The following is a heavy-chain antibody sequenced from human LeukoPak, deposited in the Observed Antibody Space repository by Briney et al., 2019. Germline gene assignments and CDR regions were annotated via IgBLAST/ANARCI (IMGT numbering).Heavy chain of an antibody. V-gene: IGHV3-30*02. D-gene: IGHD6-25*01. Sequence: GGSLRLSCAPSGFTFSSYGMHWVRQAPGKGLEWVAFIRYDGSNKYYADSVKGRFTISRDNSKNTLYLQMNSLRAEDTAVYYCAKQAEYSSGSLDYWGQGTLVTVSS. CDR1: GFTFSSYG. J-gene: IGHJ4*02. CDR3: AKQAEYSSGSLDY. CDR2: IRYDGSNK.